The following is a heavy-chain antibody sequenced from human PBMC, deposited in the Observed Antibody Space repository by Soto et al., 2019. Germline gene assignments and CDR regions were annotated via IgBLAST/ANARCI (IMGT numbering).Heavy chain of an antibody. CDR3: AHSRFQTQYYYDGSTWFDP. V-gene: IGHV2-5*01. D-gene: IGHD3-22*01. J-gene: IGHJ5*02. CDR2: IYWNDDK. CDR1: GCSLSTSGVG. Sequence: GSGPTLVNPTQTLTLTCTFSGCSLSTSGVGVGWIRQPPGKALEWLALIYWNDDKRYSPSLKSRLTITKDTSKNQVVLTMTNMDPVDTATYYCAHSRFQTQYYYDGSTWFDPWGQGTLVTVSS.